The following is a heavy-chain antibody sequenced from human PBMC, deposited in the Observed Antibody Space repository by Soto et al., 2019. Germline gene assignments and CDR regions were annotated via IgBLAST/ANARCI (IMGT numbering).Heavy chain of an antibody. CDR2: IKSKSDGGTT. CDR1: GFTFSNAW. J-gene: IGHJ1*01. D-gene: IGHD3-3*01. V-gene: IGHV3-15*01. Sequence: GGSLRLSCAASGFTFSNAWMSWVRQAPGKGLEWVGVIKSKSDGGTTDYAAHVKGRFTISRDDSKNTLYLIMNSLRSEDTAVYYCARDLRHLRVERFWSGYSELWRQG. CDR3: ARDLRHLRVERFWSGYSEL.